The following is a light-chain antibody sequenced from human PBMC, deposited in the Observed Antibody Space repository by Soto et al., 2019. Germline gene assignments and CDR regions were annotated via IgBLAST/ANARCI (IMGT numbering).Light chain of an antibody. Sequence: QSALTQPASVSGSPGQSITISCTGTSSDVGGYNFVSWYQQHPGKAPKLIIYDVSNRPSGVSYRFSGSKSGNTASLTISGLQAEDEADYYCCSYTGRSTHGFGPGTKVTVL. CDR2: DVS. CDR1: SSDVGGYNF. V-gene: IGLV2-14*01. J-gene: IGLJ1*01. CDR3: CSYTGRSTHG.